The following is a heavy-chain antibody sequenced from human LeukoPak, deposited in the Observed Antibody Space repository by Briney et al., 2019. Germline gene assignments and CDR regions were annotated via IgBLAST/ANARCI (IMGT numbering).Heavy chain of an antibody. CDR3: AREIAVDYFDY. J-gene: IGHJ4*02. D-gene: IGHD6-19*01. CDR2: IYYSGST. V-gene: IGHV4-39*02. CDR1: GGSISSSSYY. Sequence: PSETLSLTCTVSGGSISSSSYYWGWIRQPPGKGLEWIGSIYYSGSTHYNPSLKSRVTISVDTSKNQFSLRLSSVTAADTAVYYCAREIAVDYFDYWGQGTLVTVSS.